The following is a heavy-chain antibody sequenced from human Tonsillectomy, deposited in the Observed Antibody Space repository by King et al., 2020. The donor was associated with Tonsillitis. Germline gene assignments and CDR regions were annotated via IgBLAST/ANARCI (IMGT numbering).Heavy chain of an antibody. CDR1: GGTFSSYA. J-gene: IGHJ6*02. V-gene: IGHV1-69*01. Sequence: QVQLVESGAEVKKPGSSVKVSCKASGGTFSSYAISWVRQAPGQGLEWMGGIIPIFGTANYAQKFQGRVTITADESTSTAYMELSSLRSEDTAVYYCARVRDYDILTGYSRYGMDVWGQGTTVTVSS. D-gene: IGHD3-9*01. CDR3: ARVRDYDILTGYSRYGMDV. CDR2: IIPIFGTA.